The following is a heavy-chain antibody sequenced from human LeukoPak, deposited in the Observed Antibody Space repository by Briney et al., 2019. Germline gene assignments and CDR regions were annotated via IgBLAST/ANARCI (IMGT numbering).Heavy chain of an antibody. CDR1: GYSFTSYW. D-gene: IGHD3-3*01. CDR2: IYPGDSDT. Sequence: GESLKISCKGSGYSFTSYWIGWVRQMPGKGLEWMGIIYPGDSDTRYSPSFQGQVTISADKPISTAYLQWSSLKASDTAMYYCARMPHSHYDFWSGYPTYWYFDLWGRGTLVTVSS. CDR3: ARMPHSHYDFWSGYPTYWYFDL. J-gene: IGHJ2*01. V-gene: IGHV5-51*04.